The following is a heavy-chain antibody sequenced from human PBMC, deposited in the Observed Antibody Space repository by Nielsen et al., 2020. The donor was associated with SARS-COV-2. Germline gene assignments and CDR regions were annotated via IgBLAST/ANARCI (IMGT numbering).Heavy chain of an antibody. D-gene: IGHD6-13*01. V-gene: IGHV3-30*03. Sequence: GESLKISCAASGFTFSSYGMHWVRQAPGKGLEWVAVISYDGSNKYYADSVKGRFTISRDNSKNTLYLQMNSLRAEDTAVYYCASEFIAAAGSFGVETDYWGQGTLVTVSS. CDR3: ASEFIAAAGSFGVETDY. J-gene: IGHJ4*02. CDR1: GFTFSSYG. CDR2: ISYDGSNK.